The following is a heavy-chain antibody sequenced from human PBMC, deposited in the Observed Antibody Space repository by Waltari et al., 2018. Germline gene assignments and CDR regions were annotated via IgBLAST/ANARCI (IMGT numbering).Heavy chain of an antibody. CDR1: GFIFSAYG. J-gene: IGHJ6*03. CDR2: ISNDGGKK. CDR3: ARVGYSYGIYYYYMDV. D-gene: IGHD5-18*01. V-gene: IGHV3-30*01. Sequence: QVQLVDSGGGVVQPGRSLRLSCAASGFIFSAYGVHWVPQAPGKGLDWVAVISNDGGKKYYADSVKGRFTISRDNSKNTLYLQMNSLRAEDTAVYYCARVGYSYGIYYYYMDVWGKGTTVTVSS.